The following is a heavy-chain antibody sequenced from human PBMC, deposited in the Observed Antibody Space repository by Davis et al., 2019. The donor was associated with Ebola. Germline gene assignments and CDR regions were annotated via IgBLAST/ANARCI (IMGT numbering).Heavy chain of an antibody. CDR2: IIPIFGTA. J-gene: IGHJ6*02. Sequence: SVKVSCKASGGTFSSYAISWVRQAPGQGLEWMGGIIPIFGTANYAQKFQGRVTITADESTSTAYMELSSLRSEDTAVYYCAKGAWGDYASYYYYGMDVWGQGTTVTVSS. D-gene: IGHD4-17*01. CDR3: AKGAWGDYASYYYYGMDV. CDR1: GGTFSSYA. V-gene: IGHV1-69*13.